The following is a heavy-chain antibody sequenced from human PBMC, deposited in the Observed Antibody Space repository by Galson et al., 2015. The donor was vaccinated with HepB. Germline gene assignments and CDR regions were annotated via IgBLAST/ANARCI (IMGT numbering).Heavy chain of an antibody. V-gene: IGHV4-39*02. D-gene: IGHD6-25*01. CDR2: IYYSGST. CDR1: GFTFSSYAMH. CDR3: ARLSGYRFLFDY. J-gene: IGHJ4*02. Sequence: LRLSCAASGFTFSSYAMHWVRQAPGKGLEWIGSIYYSGSTYYNPSLKSRVTISVDTSKNHFSLKLSSVTAADTAVYYCARLSGYRFLFDYWGQGTLVTVSS.